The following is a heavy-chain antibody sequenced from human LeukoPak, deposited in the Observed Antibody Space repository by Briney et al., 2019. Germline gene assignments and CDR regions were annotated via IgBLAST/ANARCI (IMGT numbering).Heavy chain of an antibody. V-gene: IGHV7-4-1*02. J-gene: IGHJ4*02. CDR3: ARAPFQQLDFDY. CDR1: GNTFTNYW. D-gene: IGHD6-13*01. CDR2: INTNTGNP. Sequence: GESLKISCKGSGNTFTNYWIGWVRQLPGKGLEWMGWINTNTGNPTYAQGFTGRFVFSLDTSVSTAYLQISSLKAEDTAVYYCARAPFQQLDFDYWGQGTLVTVSS.